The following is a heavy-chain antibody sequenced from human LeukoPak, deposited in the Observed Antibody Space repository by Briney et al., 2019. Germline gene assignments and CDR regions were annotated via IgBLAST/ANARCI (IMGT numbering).Heavy chain of an antibody. CDR2: IIPIFGPA. CDR1: GGTFSSYA. D-gene: IGHD2-15*01. CDR3: ARDRSIVTLYCSGGSCYNWFDP. J-gene: IGHJ5*02. V-gene: IGHV1-69*13. Sequence: SVKVSCKASGGTFSSYAISWVRQAAGQGLEWMGWIIPIFGPANYAQKFQGRVTITADESTSTAYMDLNSQRSEDTDLYYCARDRSIVTLYCSGGSCYNWFDPWGQGTLVTVSS.